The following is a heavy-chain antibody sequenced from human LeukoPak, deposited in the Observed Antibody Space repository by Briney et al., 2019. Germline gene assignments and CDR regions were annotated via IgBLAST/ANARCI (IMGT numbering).Heavy chain of an antibody. Sequence: SGTLSLTCAVSGGSISSGGYSWSLIRQPPGKCLEWIGYSYRSGSTYYNPSLKSRVTISVDRSKNQFSLKLSSLTAADTAVYYCARGRVTMVRGVLYDAFDIWGQGTMVTVSS. D-gene: IGHD3-10*01. CDR1: GGSISSGGYS. CDR3: ARGRVTMVRGVLYDAFDI. CDR2: SYRSGST. V-gene: IGHV4-30-2*01. J-gene: IGHJ3*02.